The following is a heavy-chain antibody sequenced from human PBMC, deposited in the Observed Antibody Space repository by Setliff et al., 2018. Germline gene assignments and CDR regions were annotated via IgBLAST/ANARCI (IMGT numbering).Heavy chain of an antibody. Sequence: ASVKVSCKASGYTFTGYYMHWVRQAPGQGLEWMGWINPNSGGTNYAQKFQGWVTMTRDTSISTAYMELSRLRSDDTAVYYCARGGGSSGWYYYYYGMDVWGQGTTVTVAS. CDR1: GYTFTGYY. V-gene: IGHV1-2*04. J-gene: IGHJ6*02. D-gene: IGHD6-19*01. CDR3: ARGGGSSGWYYYYYGMDV. CDR2: INPNSGGT.